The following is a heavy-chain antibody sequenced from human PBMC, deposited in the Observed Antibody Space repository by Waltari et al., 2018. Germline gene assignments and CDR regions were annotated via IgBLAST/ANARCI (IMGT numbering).Heavy chain of an antibody. V-gene: IGHV4-34*01. CDR3: ASNPKDSNNWFDP. CDR1: GGSFSGYY. D-gene: IGHD6-13*01. J-gene: IGHJ5*02. Sequence: QVPLQQWGAGLLKPSETLSLTCAVYGGSFSGYYWSWIRQPPGKGLEWIGEINHSGSTNYNPSLKSRVTISVDTSKNQFSLKLSSVTAADTAVYYCASNPKDSNNWFDPWGQGTLVTVSS. CDR2: INHSGST.